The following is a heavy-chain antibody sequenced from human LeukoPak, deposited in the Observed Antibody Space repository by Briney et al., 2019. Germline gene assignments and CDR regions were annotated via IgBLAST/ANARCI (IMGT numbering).Heavy chain of an antibody. D-gene: IGHD3-10*01. Sequence: PGGSLRLSCAASGFTGSSNYMSWVRQAPGKGLEWVSVIYSGGRTYYADSVKGRFTISRDNSKNTLYLQMNSLRAEDTAVYYCARVYYGSGSLHYYYYYMDVWGKGATVTISS. CDR2: IYSGGRT. CDR3: ARVYYGSGSLHYYYYYMDV. V-gene: IGHV3-53*01. CDR1: GFTGSSNY. J-gene: IGHJ6*03.